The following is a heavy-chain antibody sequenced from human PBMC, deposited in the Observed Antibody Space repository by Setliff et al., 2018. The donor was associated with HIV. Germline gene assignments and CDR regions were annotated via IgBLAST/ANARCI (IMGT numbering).Heavy chain of an antibody. CDR3: ARDSPPMELGYADY. CDR2: ISGSGGSP. CDR1: GFTFNTCA. J-gene: IGHJ4*02. Sequence: PGGSLRLSCAGSGFTFNTCAMSWVRQAPGKGLDWVSGISGSGGSPYYADSVKGRFTISRDNSKNTLYLQMNSLRAEDTAVYYCARDSPPMELGYADYWGQGTLVTVSS. D-gene: IGHD1-26*01. V-gene: IGHV3-23*01.